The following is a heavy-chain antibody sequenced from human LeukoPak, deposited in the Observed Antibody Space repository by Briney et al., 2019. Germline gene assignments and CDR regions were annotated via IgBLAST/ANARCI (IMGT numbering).Heavy chain of an antibody. CDR3: ARGPLPPKYYDDNSGYYYYMDV. V-gene: IGHV1-46*01. CDR2: INPSGGST. CDR1: GYTFTSYG. D-gene: IGHD3-22*01. Sequence: RASVKVSCKASGYTFTSYGISWVRQAPGQGLEWMGIINPSGGSTRYIQKFQGRVTMTRDTSTSTVYMELSSLRSEDTAVYYCARGPLPPKYYDDNSGYYYYMDVWGKGTTVTISS. J-gene: IGHJ6*03.